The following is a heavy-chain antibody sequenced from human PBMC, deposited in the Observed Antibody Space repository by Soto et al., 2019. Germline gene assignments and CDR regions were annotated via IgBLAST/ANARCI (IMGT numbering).Heavy chain of an antibody. Sequence: QVRLQESGPGLVKPSQTLSLTCTVSGGSVSSGGFYWNWIRQHPGKGLEWIGYMYNDGRTEYHPSLKSRVSISVDPPKNQFSLKVMSVTVADTAVYYCTREAGYWGQGILVTVSS. J-gene: IGHJ4*02. CDR2: MYNDGRT. CDR3: TREAGY. CDR1: GGSVSSGGFY. D-gene: IGHD6-25*01. V-gene: IGHV4-31*03.